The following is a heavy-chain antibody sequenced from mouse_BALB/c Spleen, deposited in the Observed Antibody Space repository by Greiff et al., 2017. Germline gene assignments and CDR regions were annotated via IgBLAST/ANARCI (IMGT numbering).Heavy chain of an antibody. CDR3: ARDGTVFDY. CDR2: ISYDGSN. J-gene: IGHJ2*01. CDR1: GYSITSGYY. V-gene: IGHV3-6*02. D-gene: IGHD1-1*01. Sequence: EVKVEESGPGLVKPSQSLSLTCSVTGYSITSGYYWNWIRQFPGNKLEWMGYISYDGSNNYNPSLKNRISITRDTSKNQFFLKLNSVTTEDTATYYCARDGTVFDYWGQGTTLTVSS.